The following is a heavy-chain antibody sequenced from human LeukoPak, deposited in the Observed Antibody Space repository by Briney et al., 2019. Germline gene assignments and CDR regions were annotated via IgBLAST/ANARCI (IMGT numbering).Heavy chain of an antibody. D-gene: IGHD3-3*01. CDR1: GYRFTNYW. CDR3: ARFLNYDFFSGYGDY. Sequence: GESLKISCRGSGYRFTNYWIGWVRQMPGKGLEWMGIIYPGDSETRYSPSFQGQVTISADKSTSTAYLQWGSLKASDTAMYYCARFLNYDFFSGYGDYWGQGILVTVSS. V-gene: IGHV5-51*01. J-gene: IGHJ4*02. CDR2: IYPGDSET.